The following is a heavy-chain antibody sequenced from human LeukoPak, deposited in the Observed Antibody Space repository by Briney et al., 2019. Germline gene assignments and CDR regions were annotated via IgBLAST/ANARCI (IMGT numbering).Heavy chain of an antibody. CDR1: GFTISSNY. V-gene: IGHV3-66*01. CDR3: ARASTLRTGDAH. J-gene: IGHJ4*02. CDR2: IYTGGST. D-gene: IGHD7-27*01. Sequence: GGSLRLSCAASGFTISSNYMSWVRQAPGKGLEWVSVIYTGGSTSYADPVKGRFTISRDSSKNTLFLQMNSLRVEDTAVYYCARASTLRTGDAHWGQGTLVTVSS.